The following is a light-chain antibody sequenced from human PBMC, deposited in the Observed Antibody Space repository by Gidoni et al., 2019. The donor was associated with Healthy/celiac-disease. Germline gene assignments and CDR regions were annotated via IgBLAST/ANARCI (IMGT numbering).Light chain of an antibody. CDR3: NSRDFSGNHLVV. J-gene: IGLJ2*01. V-gene: IGLV3-19*01. Sequence: SSELTQAPAVSVALGQTVSITCPGASLISYYASWFQQKPGQAPGLIIYGKNNRPSGFPDRCSCSSSGNTASLTITRAQAEDEADDYCNSRDFSGNHLVVFGGGTKLTV. CDR2: GKN. CDR1: SLISYY.